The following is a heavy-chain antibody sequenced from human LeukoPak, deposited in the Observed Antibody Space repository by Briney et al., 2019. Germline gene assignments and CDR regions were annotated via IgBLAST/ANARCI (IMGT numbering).Heavy chain of an antibody. Sequence: GGSLRLSCAASGFTFSSYEMNWVRQAPGKGLEWVSYISSSGSTIYYADSVKGRFTISRDNAKNSLYLQMNSLRAEDTAVYYCARGEVPPLQVNYWGQGTLVTVSS. CDR2: ISSSGSTI. V-gene: IGHV3-48*03. D-gene: IGHD3-16*01. J-gene: IGHJ4*02. CDR3: ARGEVPPLQVNY. CDR1: GFTFSSYE.